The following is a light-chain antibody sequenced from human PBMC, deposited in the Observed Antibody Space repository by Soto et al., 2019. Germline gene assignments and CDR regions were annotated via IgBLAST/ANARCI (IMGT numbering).Light chain of an antibody. J-gene: IGKJ5*01. CDR1: QDISIR. CDR2: VAS. V-gene: IGKV1-12*01. Sequence: DTQRTQNPSSLSVCVRDRVSTTCRASQDISIRLGWFQQKPGKAPKLLIYVASTLQSGVSSRFSGSGSGTDFTLTIGSLQPEDFATYYCQQSYSLPITFCQRARLEI. CDR3: QQSYSLPIT.